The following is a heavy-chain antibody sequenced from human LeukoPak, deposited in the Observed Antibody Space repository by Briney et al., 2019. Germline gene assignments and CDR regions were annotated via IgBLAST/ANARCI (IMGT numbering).Heavy chain of an antibody. CDR2: ISSSSSTI. V-gene: IGHV3-48*04. Sequence: GGSLRLSCAASGFTFSSYSMNWVRQAPGKGLEWVSYISSSSSTIYYADSVKGRFTISRDNAKNSLYLQMNSLRAEDTAVYYCARAMSSGWYWGALDIWGQGTMVTVSS. CDR1: GFTFSSYS. D-gene: IGHD6-19*01. CDR3: ARAMSSGWYWGALDI. J-gene: IGHJ3*02.